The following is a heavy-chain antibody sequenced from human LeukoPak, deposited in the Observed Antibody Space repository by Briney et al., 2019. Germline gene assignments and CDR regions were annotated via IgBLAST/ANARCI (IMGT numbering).Heavy chain of an antibody. J-gene: IGHJ4*02. CDR3: ARLYGSGSLFDY. CDR2: IYYSGST. D-gene: IGHD3-10*01. V-gene: IGHV4-59*08. CDR1: GSSISSYY. Sequence: SETLPLTCTVSGSSISSYYWSWIRQPPGKGLEWIGYIYYSGSTNYNPSLKSRVTISVDTSKNQFSLKLSSVTAADTAVYYCARLYGSGSLFDYWGQGTLVTVSS.